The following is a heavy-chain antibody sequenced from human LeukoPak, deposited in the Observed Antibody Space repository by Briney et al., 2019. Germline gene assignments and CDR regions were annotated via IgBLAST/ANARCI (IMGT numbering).Heavy chain of an antibody. D-gene: IGHD2-2*01. J-gene: IGHJ5*02. V-gene: IGHV1-69*02. CDR2: IIPILGIA. CDR1: GGTFSSYT. Sequence: SVKVSCKASGGTFSSYTISWVRQAPGQGLEWMGRIIPILGIANYAQKFQGRVTITADKSTSTAYMELSSLRSEDTAVYYCARAAYNIVVVPAASHNWFDPWGQGTLVTVSS. CDR3: ARAAYNIVVVPAASHNWFDP.